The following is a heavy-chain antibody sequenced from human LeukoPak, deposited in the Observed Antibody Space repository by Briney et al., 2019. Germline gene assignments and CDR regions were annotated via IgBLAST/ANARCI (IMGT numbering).Heavy chain of an antibody. CDR1: GYTFTTYA. CDR3: ARDQHSSSWFQH. V-gene: IGHV1-3*01. Sequence: ASVKVSCKASGYTFTTYAMHWVRQAPGQRLEWMGWINAGNGNTKYSQNFQGRVTITRDTSASTAYMELSSLRPEDTAVYYCARDQHSSSWFQHWGQGTLVTVSS. D-gene: IGHD6-13*01. J-gene: IGHJ1*01. CDR2: INAGNGNT.